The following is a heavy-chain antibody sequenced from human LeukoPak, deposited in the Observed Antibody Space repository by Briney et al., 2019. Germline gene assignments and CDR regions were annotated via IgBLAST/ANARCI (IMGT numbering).Heavy chain of an antibody. Sequence: SETLSLTCTVYGGSISSYYWSWIRQPPGKGLEWIGYIYYSGSTNYNPTLKSRVTISVDTSKNQFSLKLSSVTAADTAVYYCARYYSYYDSSGFDYWGQGTLVTVSS. J-gene: IGHJ4*02. CDR2: IYYSGST. V-gene: IGHV4-59*08. CDR1: GGSISSYY. CDR3: ARYYSYYDSSGFDY. D-gene: IGHD3-22*01.